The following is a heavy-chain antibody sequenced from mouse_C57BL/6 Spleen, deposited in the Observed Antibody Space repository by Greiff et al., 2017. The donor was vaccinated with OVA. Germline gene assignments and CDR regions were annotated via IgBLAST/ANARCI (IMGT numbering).Heavy chain of an antibody. CDR2: IWGDGIT. Sequence: VKLMESGPGLVAPSQSLSITCTVSGFSLTSYGVSWVRQPPGKGLEWLVVIWGDGITNYHSALISRLSISKDNSKSQVFLKLNSLHTDDTATYYCAKGEGFAYWGQGTLVTVSA. CDR1: GFSLTSYG. V-gene: IGHV2-3*01. J-gene: IGHJ3*01. CDR3: AKGEGFAY.